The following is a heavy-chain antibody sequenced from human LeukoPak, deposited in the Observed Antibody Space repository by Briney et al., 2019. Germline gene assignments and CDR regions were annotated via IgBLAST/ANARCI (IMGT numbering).Heavy chain of an antibody. Sequence: GGSLRLSCAASGFTFDDYVMRWVRQAPGKGLEWVSGINWHGGGIGYADSVKGRFTISRDNAKNSLYLQMNSLRAEDTAFYYCARELGYCSGGSCYFPFDYWGQGTLVTVSS. CDR3: ARELGYCSGGSCYFPFDY. CDR2: INWHGGGI. V-gene: IGHV3-20*04. J-gene: IGHJ4*02. CDR1: GFTFDDYV. D-gene: IGHD2-15*01.